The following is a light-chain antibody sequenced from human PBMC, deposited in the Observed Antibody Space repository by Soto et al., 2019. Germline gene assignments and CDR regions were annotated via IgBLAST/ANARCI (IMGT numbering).Light chain of an antibody. CDR1: QSIVNW. CDR3: QQANSFPLT. V-gene: IGKV1-12*01. CDR2: AAS. J-gene: IGKJ4*01. Sequence: DIHMTQSPSTLSASVGDRVTITCRASQSIVNWLAWYQQKPGKAPNLLIYAASSLHSGVPSRFSGSGSGTDFTLTIRSLQPEDFATYYCQQANSFPLTFGGGTKVDIK.